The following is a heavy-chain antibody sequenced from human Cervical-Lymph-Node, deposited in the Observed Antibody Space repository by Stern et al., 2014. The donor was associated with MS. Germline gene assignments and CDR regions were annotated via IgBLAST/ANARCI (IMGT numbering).Heavy chain of an antibody. V-gene: IGHV3-48*01. CDR3: ARGDAYNGQRIDTDYGMDV. CDR2: SSTI. D-gene: IGHD1-26*01. J-gene: IGHJ6*02. Sequence: SSTIYHADSVKGRFTISRDNAKNSLYLQMNSLRAEDTAVYYCARGDAYNGQRIDTDYGMDVWGQGTTVTVSS.